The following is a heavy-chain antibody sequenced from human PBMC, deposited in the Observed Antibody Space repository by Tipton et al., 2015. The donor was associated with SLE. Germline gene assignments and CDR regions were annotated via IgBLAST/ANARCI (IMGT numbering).Heavy chain of an antibody. CDR3: AGDSSGSYYDRGGYYQLANRHFDL. Sequence: LRLSCTVSGGSISNYSWSWIRQPPGKGLEWIGSIYHSGNTYSNPSLKSRVTISVDTSKNQFSLKLSSVTAADTAVYYCAGDSSGSYYDRGGYYQLANRHFDLWGRGTLVTVSS. CDR1: GGSISNYS. V-gene: IGHV4-59*12. D-gene: IGHD3-22*01. J-gene: IGHJ4*02. CDR2: IYHSGNT.